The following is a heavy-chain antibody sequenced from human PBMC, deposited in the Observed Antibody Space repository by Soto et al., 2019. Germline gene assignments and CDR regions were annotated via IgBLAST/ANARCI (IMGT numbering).Heavy chain of an antibody. V-gene: IGHV1-69*06. D-gene: IGHD3-22*01. CDR1: GGTFGSDA. CDR2: IIPIFGAT. J-gene: IGHJ5*02. Sequence: ASVKVSCKASGGTFGSDAITWVRQAPGQGLEWVGRIIPIFGATNYAQNLQGRVTISADKSTLTSYMELHSLTSDDTALYYCARDRTDSGYYTNWLDPWGQGTQVTVSS. CDR3: ARDRTDSGYYTNWLDP.